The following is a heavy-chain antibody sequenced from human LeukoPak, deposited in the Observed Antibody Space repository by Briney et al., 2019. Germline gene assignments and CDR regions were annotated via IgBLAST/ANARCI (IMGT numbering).Heavy chain of an antibody. CDR1: GGSISSSSYY. Sequence: SETLSLTCTVSGGSISSSSYYWGWIRQPPGKGLEWIGSIYYSGSTYYNPSLKSRVTISVDTSKNQFSLKLSSVTAADTAVYYCARAPPTGERFFDYWGQGTLVTVSS. J-gene: IGHJ4*02. D-gene: IGHD7-27*01. CDR3: ARAPPTGERFFDY. CDR2: IYYSGST. V-gene: IGHV4-39*07.